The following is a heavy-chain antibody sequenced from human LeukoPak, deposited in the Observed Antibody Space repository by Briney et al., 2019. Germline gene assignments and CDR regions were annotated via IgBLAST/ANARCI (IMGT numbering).Heavy chain of an antibody. CDR2: IYYSGST. D-gene: IGHD5-24*01. CDR1: GGSISSSSYY. Sequence: SETLSLTCTVSGGSISSSSYYWGWIRQPPGKGLEWIGSIYYSGSTYYNPSLKSRVTISVDTSKNQFSLKLSSVTAAATAVYYCARDRTVEAFDIWGQGTMVTVSS. V-gene: IGHV4-39*02. J-gene: IGHJ3*02. CDR3: ARDRTVEAFDI.